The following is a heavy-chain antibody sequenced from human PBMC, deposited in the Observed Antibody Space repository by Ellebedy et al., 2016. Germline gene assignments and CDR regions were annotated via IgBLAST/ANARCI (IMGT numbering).Heavy chain of an antibody. CDR2: MYHTTGGT. Sequence: SETLSLXCTVSGGSLETYHWSWIRQPPGKGLEWIGYMYHTTGGTSYNPSLKSRVTISVDTSKNQFSLKVTSVTAADTAVYYCARISAHFDYWGQGVLVTVSS. J-gene: IGHJ4*02. CDR3: ARISAHFDY. V-gene: IGHV4-59*01. CDR1: GGSLETYH. D-gene: IGHD3-10*01.